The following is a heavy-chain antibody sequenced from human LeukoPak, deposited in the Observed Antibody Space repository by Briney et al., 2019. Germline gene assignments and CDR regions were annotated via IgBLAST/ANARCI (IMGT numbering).Heavy chain of an antibody. CDR3: ARGGYSSSWYYDAGGFDP. Sequence: SETLSLTCAVSSGSINSNWWSWVRQPPGKGLEWIGYIYYSGSTNYNPSLKSRVTISVDTSKNQLSLKLSSVTAADTAVYYCARGGYSSSWYYDAGGFDPWGQGTLVTVSS. V-gene: IGHV4-59*01. CDR2: IYYSGST. D-gene: IGHD6-13*01. CDR1: SGSINSNW. J-gene: IGHJ5*02.